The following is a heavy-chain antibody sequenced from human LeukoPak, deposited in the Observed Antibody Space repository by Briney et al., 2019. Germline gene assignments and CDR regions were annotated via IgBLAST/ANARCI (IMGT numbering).Heavy chain of an antibody. D-gene: IGHD6-19*01. J-gene: IGHJ4*02. Sequence: GGSLRLSCAASGFTLSNYWMTWVRQAPGRGLEWVANIKYDESEKYYVNSVKGRFTISRDNTKNSVDLQMNSLRADDTAVYCCARDRSGSGWYSDYWGQGTLVTVSS. CDR2: IKYDESEK. V-gene: IGHV3-7*05. CDR1: GFTLSNYW. CDR3: ARDRSGSGWYSDY.